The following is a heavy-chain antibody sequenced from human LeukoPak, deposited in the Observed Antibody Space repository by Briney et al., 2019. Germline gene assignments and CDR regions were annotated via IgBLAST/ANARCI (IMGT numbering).Heavy chain of an antibody. D-gene: IGHD1-26*01. CDR2: IYSGCST. V-gene: IGHV3-66*02. CDR3: AREDSGSYYGAFDI. CDR1: GFPVSSTY. J-gene: IGHJ3*02. Sequence: GGSLRLPCAASGFPVSSTYMLGVTQAPAKGREGVSVIYSGCSTYYADSVQGRFTISTDNSKNTLYLQMNSLRAEDTAVFYCAREDSGSYYGAFDIWGQGTMVTVSS.